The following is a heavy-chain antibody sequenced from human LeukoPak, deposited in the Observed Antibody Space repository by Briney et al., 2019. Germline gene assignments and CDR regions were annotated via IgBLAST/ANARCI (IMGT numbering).Heavy chain of an antibody. CDR3: TTAPATMVRGVIELDY. Sequence: GGSLRLSCAASGFTFSNAWMSWVRQAPGKGVEWFGRIKSKTDGGTTDYAAPVKGRFKISRNDSKNTLYLQMNSLKTEDTAVYYCTTAPATMVRGVIELDYWGQGTLVTVSS. J-gene: IGHJ4*02. CDR1: GFTFSNAW. V-gene: IGHV3-15*01. CDR2: IKSKTDGGTT. D-gene: IGHD3-10*01.